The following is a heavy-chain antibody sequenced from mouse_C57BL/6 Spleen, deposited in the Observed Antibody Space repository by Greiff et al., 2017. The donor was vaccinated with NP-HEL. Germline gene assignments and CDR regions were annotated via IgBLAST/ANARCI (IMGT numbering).Heavy chain of an antibody. Sequence: VQLQQPGAELVMPGASVKLSCKASGYTFTSYWMHWVKQRPGQGLEWIGEIDPSDSYTNYNQKFKGKSTLTVDKSSSTAYMQLSSLTSEDSAVYYCARRLGAYAMDYWGQGTSVTVSS. CDR2: IDPSDSYT. CDR1: GYTFTSYW. V-gene: IGHV1-69*01. CDR3: ARRLGAYAMDY. J-gene: IGHJ4*01. D-gene: IGHD4-1*01.